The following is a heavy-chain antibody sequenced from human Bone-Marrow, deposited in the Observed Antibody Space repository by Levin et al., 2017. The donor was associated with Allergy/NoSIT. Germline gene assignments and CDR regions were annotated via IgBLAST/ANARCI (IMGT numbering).Heavy chain of an antibody. CDR3: ARSNYYFDY. D-gene: IGHD5-24*01. CDR1: GFTFSSYR. Sequence: PGGSLRLSCAASGFTFSSYRMHWVRQSPGKDPVWVSRISGDGTRTDYADSVKGRFTITRDNAKNSLYLEMSSLRAEDTAVHRCARSNYYFDYWGQGTLVTV. V-gene: IGHV3-74*01. CDR2: ISGDGTRT. J-gene: IGHJ4*02.